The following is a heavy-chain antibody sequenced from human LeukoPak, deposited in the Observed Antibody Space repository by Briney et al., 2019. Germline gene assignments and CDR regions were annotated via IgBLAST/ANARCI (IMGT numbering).Heavy chain of an antibody. CDR3: ARGRITGTTNY. CDR2: IFYSGNT. Sequence: SETLSLTCTVSGGSISCGDYYWSWIRQPPGKGLKWIGYIFYSGNTYYNPSLKSRVPISVDTSKNQFSLKLSSVTAADTAVYYCARGRITGTTNYWGQGTLVTVSS. J-gene: IGHJ4*02. CDR1: GGSISCGDYY. D-gene: IGHD1-7*01. V-gene: IGHV4-30-4*01.